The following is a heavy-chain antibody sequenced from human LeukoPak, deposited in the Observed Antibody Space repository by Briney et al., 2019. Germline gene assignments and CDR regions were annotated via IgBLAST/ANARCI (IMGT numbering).Heavy chain of an antibody. V-gene: IGHV4-34*01. J-gene: IGHJ4*02. Sequence: PSETLSLTCAVYGGSFSGYYWSWIRQPPGKGLEWIGEINHTGSTHYNPSLKSRVTISVDTSKNQFSLKLSSVTAADTAVYYCARHVGNSGSGSYLTYFDYWGQGTLVTVSS. CDR2: INHTGST. CDR3: ARHVGNSGSGSYLTYFDY. CDR1: GGSFSGYY. D-gene: IGHD3-10*01.